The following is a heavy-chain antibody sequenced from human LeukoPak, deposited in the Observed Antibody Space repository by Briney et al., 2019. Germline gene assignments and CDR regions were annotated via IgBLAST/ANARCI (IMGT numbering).Heavy chain of an antibody. CDR1: GFTFSNYE. V-gene: IGHV3-48*03. D-gene: IGHD2-21*02. J-gene: IGHJ4*02. CDR3: ATDYCSGDCSHY. CDR2: ISTSASGSTV. Sequence: GGSLRLSCAASGFTFSNYEMNWVRQAPGKGLEWVSYISTSASGSTVYYADSVKGRFTISRDNAKNSLYLQMNSLRAEDTAVYYCATDYCSGDCSHYWGQGTLVTVSS.